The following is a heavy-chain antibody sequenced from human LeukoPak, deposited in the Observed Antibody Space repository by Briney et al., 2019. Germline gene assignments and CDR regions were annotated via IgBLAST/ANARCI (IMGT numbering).Heavy chain of an antibody. CDR3: AGEYYYDSSGYNLNY. CDR2: IKQDGSEK. Sequence: GGSLRLSCAASGFTFSSYWMSWVRQAPGKGLEWVANIKQDGSEKYYVDSVRGRFTISRDNAKNSLYLQMNSLRAEDTAVYYWAGEYYYDSSGYNLNYWGQETLVTVPS. J-gene: IGHJ4*02. D-gene: IGHD3-22*01. V-gene: IGHV3-7*01. CDR1: GFTFSSYW.